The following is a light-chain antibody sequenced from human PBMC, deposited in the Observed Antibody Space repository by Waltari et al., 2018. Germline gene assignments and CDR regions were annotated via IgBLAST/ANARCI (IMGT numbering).Light chain of an antibody. CDR3: QQYNDWYT. J-gene: IGKJ2*01. V-gene: IGKV3-15*01. Sequence: DTVMTQSPATLSVSPGERATLSCRASQSVSNHLAWYQQRPGQPPRLLIYAASTRATGIPARFSGSGSGTEFTLTISSLQSEDFAVYYCQQYNDWYTFGQGTQLEIK. CDR2: AAS. CDR1: QSVSNH.